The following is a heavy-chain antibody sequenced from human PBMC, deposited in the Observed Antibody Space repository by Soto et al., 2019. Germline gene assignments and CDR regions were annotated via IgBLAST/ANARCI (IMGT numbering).Heavy chain of an antibody. D-gene: IGHD5-12*01. CDR3: AGGPGVARNY. CDR2: IYHSGST. CDR1: GGSISSGCYS. V-gene: IGHV4-30-2*01. J-gene: IGHJ4*02. Sequence: SETRSLTCAVSGGSISSGCYSWSWIRQPPGKGLEWIGYIYHSGSTYYNPSLKSRVTISVDRSKNQFSLKLSSVTAADTAVYYCAGGPGVARNYWGQGTLVTVSS.